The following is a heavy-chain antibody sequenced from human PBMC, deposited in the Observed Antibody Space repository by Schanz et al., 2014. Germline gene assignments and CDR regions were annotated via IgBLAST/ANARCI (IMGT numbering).Heavy chain of an antibody. V-gene: IGHV3-23*01. CDR1: GFSFSSYA. J-gene: IGHJ5*01. CDR2: IGVDGTTT. Sequence: EVQLLESGGGLVEPGGSLRLSCAASGFSFSSYAMGWVRQARGKGLEWVSVIGVDGTTTYYADSVKGRFTISRDNSKNTLYLQMNSLRAEDTAVYYCAKTPREYCNYDNCPNWFDSWGQGTLVTASS. CDR3: AKTPREYCNYDNCPNWFDS. D-gene: IGHD2-15*01.